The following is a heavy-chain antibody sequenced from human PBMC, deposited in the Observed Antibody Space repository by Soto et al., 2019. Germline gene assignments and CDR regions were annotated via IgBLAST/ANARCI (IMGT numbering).Heavy chain of an antibody. CDR1: GGCFSGYY. Sequence: SETLSLTCAVYGGCFSGYYWSWFRQPPGKGLEWIGDINKTGSTNYKPSPNSRVTISVDTSKNQFSLKLSSVTAADTAVYYCASSRRYFDWLLSTWYNYGMDVWGQGTTVT. CDR3: ASSRRYFDWLLSTWYNYGMDV. D-gene: IGHD3-9*01. CDR2: INKTGST. J-gene: IGHJ6*02. V-gene: IGHV4-34*01.